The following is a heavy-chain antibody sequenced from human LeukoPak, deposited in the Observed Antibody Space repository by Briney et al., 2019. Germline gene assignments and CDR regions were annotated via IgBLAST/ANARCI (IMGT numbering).Heavy chain of an antibody. V-gene: IGHV3-7*01. J-gene: IGHJ4*02. CDR1: GFTFSIYW. CDR3: ARKNGLDY. Sequence: GGSLRLSSAASGFTFSIYWISWGRQAPREGLEWVANIKQDGSEKYYVDSVKGRFTISRDNAKNSLYLQMNSLRAEDTAVYYCARKNGLDYWGQGTLVTVSS. CDR2: IKQDGSEK.